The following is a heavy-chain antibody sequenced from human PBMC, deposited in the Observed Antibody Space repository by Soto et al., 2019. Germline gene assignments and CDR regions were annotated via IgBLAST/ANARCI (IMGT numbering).Heavy chain of an antibody. V-gene: IGHV4-4*02. Sequence: QVQLQESGPGLVKPSGTLSLTCAVSGVSIDSHDWWTWVRQPPGKGLEWIGESHQSGNTNYNSSLESRVTISLDKSRNHFSLQLDSVTVADTAVYYCATRDTGRVYWGQGTLVTVSP. CDR3: ATRDTGRVY. J-gene: IGHJ4*02. CDR1: GVSIDSHDW. D-gene: IGHD5-18*01. CDR2: SHQSGNT.